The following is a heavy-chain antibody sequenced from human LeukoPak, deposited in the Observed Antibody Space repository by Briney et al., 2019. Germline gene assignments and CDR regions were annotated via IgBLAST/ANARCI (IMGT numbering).Heavy chain of an antibody. CDR2: ISANNGNTKYNT. D-gene: IGHD1-26*01. CDR3: ARDRDRSGSQSY. Sequence: ASVRVSCKASGYTFTSYGISWVRQAPGQGLEWMGWISANNGNTKYNTKYAQNLQGRVTMTTDISTSTAYMELRTLRSDDTAVYYCARDRDRSGSQSYWGQGTLVTVSS. J-gene: IGHJ4*02. V-gene: IGHV1-18*01. CDR1: GYTFTSYG.